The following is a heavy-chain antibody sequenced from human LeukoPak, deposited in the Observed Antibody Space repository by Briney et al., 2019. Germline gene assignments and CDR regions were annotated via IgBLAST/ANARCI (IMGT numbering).Heavy chain of an antibody. J-gene: IGHJ6*03. V-gene: IGHV7-4-1*02. CDR1: GYTFTSYA. D-gene: IGHD1-26*01. CDR3: AREPGLLYYYYYMDV. Sequence: ASVKVSCKASGYTFTSYALNWVRQAPAQGLEWMGWINTNTGNPTYAQGFTGRSVFSLDTSVSTAYLQISSLKAEDTAVYYCAREPGLLYYYYYMDVWGKGTTVTVSS. CDR2: INTNTGNP.